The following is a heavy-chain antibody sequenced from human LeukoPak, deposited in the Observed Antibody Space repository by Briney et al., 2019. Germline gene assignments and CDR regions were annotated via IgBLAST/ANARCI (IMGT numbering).Heavy chain of an antibody. CDR3: ARVNCSSTSCRSKFLDY. V-gene: IGHV1-8*01. Sequence: ASVKVSCKASGYTFTNYDINWVRQATGQGLEWMGWMNPNSGNTGYAQKFQGRVTMTRNTPISTAYMELSSLRSEDTAVYYCARVNCSSTSCRSKFLDYWGQGTLVTVSS. D-gene: IGHD2-2*01. J-gene: IGHJ4*02. CDR2: MNPNSGNT. CDR1: GYTFTNYD.